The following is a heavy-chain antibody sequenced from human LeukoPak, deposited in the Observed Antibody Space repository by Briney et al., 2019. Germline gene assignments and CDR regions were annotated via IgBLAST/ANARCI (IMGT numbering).Heavy chain of an antibody. CDR3: ARDSGRITMIVDDY. V-gene: IGHV1-18*01. CDR2: ISAYNGNT. CDR1: GYTFTSYG. Sequence: ASVKVSCKASGYTFTSYGISWVRQAPGQGLEWMGWISAYNGNTNYAQKLQGRVTMTTGTSMSTAYMELRSLRSDDTAVYYCARDSGRITMIVDDYWGQGTLVTVSS. D-gene: IGHD3-22*01. J-gene: IGHJ4*02.